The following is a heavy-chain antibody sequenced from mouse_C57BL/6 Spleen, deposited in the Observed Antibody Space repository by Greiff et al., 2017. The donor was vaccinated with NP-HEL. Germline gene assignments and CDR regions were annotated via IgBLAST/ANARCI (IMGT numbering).Heavy chain of an antibody. CDR1: GYAFSSSW. V-gene: IGHV1-82*01. CDR3: VCDRLYGSSPAWFAY. CDR2: IYPGDGDT. Sequence: VQVVESGPELVKPGASVKISCKASGYAFSSSWMNWVKQRPGKGLEWIGRIYPGDGDTNYNGKFKGKATLTADKSSSTAYMQLSSLTSEDSAVYFCVCDRLYGSSPAWFAYWGQGTLVTVSA. J-gene: IGHJ3*01. D-gene: IGHD1-1*01.